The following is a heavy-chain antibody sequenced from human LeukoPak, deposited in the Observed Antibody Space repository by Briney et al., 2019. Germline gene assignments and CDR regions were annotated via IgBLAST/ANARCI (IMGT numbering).Heavy chain of an antibody. CDR1: GFTFSTYS. V-gene: IGHV3-21*01. CDR2: ISSTSTYI. Sequence: GGSLRLSCVASGFTFSTYSMNWVRQAPGKGLEWVSSISSTSTYIYYADSVKGRFTISRDNAKNSLYLQMNSLRAEDTAVYYCATDGVGALPGDVFDIWGQGTMVTVSS. D-gene: IGHD1-26*01. J-gene: IGHJ3*02. CDR3: ATDGVGALPGDVFDI.